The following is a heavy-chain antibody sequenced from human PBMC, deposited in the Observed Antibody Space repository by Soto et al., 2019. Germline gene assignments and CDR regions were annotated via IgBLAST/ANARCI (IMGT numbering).Heavy chain of an antibody. V-gene: IGHV1-2*02. CDR2: INPQTGGT. CDR1: GYTFTGYY. Sequence: ASVKVSCKASGYTFTGYYIHWAREAPGQGLEWMGWINPQTGGTSYGQKFQGRVTLSRDTSINTAYLELSRLRFDDAAVYFCARGRYQVISDGMDVWGQGTTVTVSS. CDR3: ARGRYQVISDGMDV. D-gene: IGHD2-2*01. J-gene: IGHJ6*02.